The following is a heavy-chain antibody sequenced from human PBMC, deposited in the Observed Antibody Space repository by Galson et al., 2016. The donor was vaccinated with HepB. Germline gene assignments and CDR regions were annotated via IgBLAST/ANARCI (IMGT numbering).Heavy chain of an antibody. CDR3: AKSVGGWDASSKAFDI. V-gene: IGHV6-1*01. J-gene: IGHJ3*02. CDR2: TYYRSKRYH. CDR1: GDSVSSIDFT. D-gene: IGHD6-19*01. Sequence: CAISGDSVSSIDFTWNWIRQSPSRGLEWLGMTYYRSKRYHDYAESFKSRITINPDNSKNQFSLQLNSVTTQETAYYFCAKSVGGWDASSKAFDIWGQGTMVTVSS.